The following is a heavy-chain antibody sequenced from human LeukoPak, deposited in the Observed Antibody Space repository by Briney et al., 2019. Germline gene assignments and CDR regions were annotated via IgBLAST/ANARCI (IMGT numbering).Heavy chain of an antibody. J-gene: IGHJ4*02. CDR1: GFTFSSYA. V-gene: IGHV3-23*01. CDR2: ISGSGGST. D-gene: IGHD6-13*01. Sequence: PGGSLRLSCAASGFTFSSYAMSWVRQAPGKGLEWVSAISGSGGSTYYADSVKGRFTISRDNSKNTLYLQMNSLRAEDTAVYYCAATEQQLGDFDHWGQGTLVTVSS. CDR3: AATEQQLGDFDH.